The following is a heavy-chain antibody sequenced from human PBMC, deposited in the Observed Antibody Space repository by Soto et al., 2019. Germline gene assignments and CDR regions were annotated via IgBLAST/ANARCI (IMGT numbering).Heavy chain of an antibody. J-gene: IGHJ6*02. D-gene: IGHD1-26*01. CDR2: IFYSGNS. CDR1: GGSISHYY. CDR3: ARGEGSYLAYYYGMDV. V-gene: IGHV4-59*01. Sequence: SETLSLTCSVSGGSISHYYWSWIRQSPGKGLEWIGFIFYSGNSNYNPSLKSRVSMSVDMSKNQFSLKLTSVTAADTAMYYCARGEGSYLAYYYGMDVWGQGTTVTVSS.